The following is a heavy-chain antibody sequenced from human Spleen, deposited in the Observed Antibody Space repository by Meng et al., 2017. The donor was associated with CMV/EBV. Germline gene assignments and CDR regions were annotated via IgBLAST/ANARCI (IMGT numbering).Heavy chain of an antibody. CDR3: ARDSRFGVVNSVDY. V-gene: IGHV1-69*05. D-gene: IGHD3-3*01. CDR2: IIPIFGTA. Sequence: SVKVSCKASGGTFSSYAISWVRQAPGQGLEWMGGIIPIFGTANYAQKFQGRVTITTDESTSTAYMELSSLRSDDTAVYYCARDSRFGVVNSVDYWGQGTLVTVSS. J-gene: IGHJ4*02. CDR1: GGTFSSYA.